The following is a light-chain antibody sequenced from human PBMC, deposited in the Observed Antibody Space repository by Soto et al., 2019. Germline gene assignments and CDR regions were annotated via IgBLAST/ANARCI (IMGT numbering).Light chain of an antibody. J-gene: IGLJ3*02. CDR3: QVWDSSSDRGV. CDR2: DDS. Sequence: SYELTQPPSVSVAPGQTARITCGGNNIGSKSVHWYQQKPGQAPVLVVYDDSDRPSGISERFSGSNSGNTATLTISRVEAGDEADYYCQVWDSSSDRGVFGGGTQLTVL. CDR1: NIGSKS. V-gene: IGLV3-21*02.